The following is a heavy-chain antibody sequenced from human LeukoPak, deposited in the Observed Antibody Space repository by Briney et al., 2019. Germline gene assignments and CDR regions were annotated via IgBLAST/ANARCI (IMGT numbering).Heavy chain of an antibody. Sequence: PGGSLRLSCAASGFTFSSYRMNWVRQAPGKGLEWVSYISSSSSTIYYADSVKGRFTISRDNAKNSLYLQMNSLRAEDTAVYYCATEVVWSVDYWGQGTLVTVSS. V-gene: IGHV3-48*01. CDR3: ATEVVWSVDY. CDR1: GFTFSSYR. D-gene: IGHD3-3*01. J-gene: IGHJ4*02. CDR2: ISSSSSTI.